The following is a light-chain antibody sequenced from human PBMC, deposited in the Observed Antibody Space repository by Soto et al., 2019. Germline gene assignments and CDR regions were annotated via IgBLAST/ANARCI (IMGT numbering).Light chain of an antibody. CDR3: QQYNTWHTIT. CDR2: KAS. V-gene: IGKV1-5*03. CDR1: QTISSW. Sequence: DIRRTQYPSNLSVSVRDRDPITCRSRQTISSWLAWYQQKPGKAPKLLIYKASTLNSGVPSRFRGSGSGTEFTLTISRLKTEDFAVYYCQQYNTWHTITFGQGTRLEIK. J-gene: IGKJ5*01.